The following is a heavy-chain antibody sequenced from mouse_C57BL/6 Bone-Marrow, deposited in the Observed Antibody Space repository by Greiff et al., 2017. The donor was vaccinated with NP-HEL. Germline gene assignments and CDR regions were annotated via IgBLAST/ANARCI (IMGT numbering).Heavy chain of an antibody. J-gene: IGHJ2*01. CDR3: AGGTTVVPDY. Sequence: EVQLVESGGGLVKPGGSLKLSCAASGFTFSDYGMHWVRQAPEKGLEWVAYISSGSSTIYYADTVKGRFTISRDNAKNTLFLQMTSLRSEDTAMYYCAGGTTVVPDYWGQGTTLTVSS. CDR2: ISSGSSTI. CDR1: GFTFSDYG. D-gene: IGHD1-1*01. V-gene: IGHV5-17*01.